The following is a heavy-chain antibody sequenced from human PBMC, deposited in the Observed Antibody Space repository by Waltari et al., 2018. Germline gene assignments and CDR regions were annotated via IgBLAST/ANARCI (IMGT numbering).Heavy chain of an antibody. J-gene: IGHJ4*02. V-gene: IGHV4-34*01. Sequence: QVQLQQWGAGLLKPSETLSLTCAVYGGSFSSYYWSWIRQPPGKGLEWIGEINHGGRTNYNPSLKSRVTISVDTSKNQFSLKLSSVTAADTAVYYCASHSSSVPYYFDYGGQGTLVTVSS. CDR3: ASHSSSVPYYFDY. CDR1: GGSFSSYY. D-gene: IGHD6-13*01. CDR2: INHGGRT.